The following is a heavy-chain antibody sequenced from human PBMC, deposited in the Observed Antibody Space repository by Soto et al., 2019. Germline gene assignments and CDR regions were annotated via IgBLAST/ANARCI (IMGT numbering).Heavy chain of an antibody. J-gene: IGHJ5*02. D-gene: IGHD3-3*01. CDR3: AFNTIFGVVSNWFDT. V-gene: IGHV4-39*01. CDR2: MFYSGNT. CDR1: GGSISRDSYY. Sequence: QLQLQESGPGLVTPSATLSLTCTVSGGSISRDSYYWVWIRQPPGRGREWIGSMFYSGNTYYNPSRKIRVTRDIDTSSNQCPLKLTSVTAAETAVYYCAFNTIFGVVSNWFDTWGQGTLVIVSS.